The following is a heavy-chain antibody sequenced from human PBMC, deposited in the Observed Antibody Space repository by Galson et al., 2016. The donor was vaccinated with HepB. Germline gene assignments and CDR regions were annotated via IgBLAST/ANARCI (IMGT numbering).Heavy chain of an antibody. CDR1: GITFSSYA. D-gene: IGHD1-1*01. CDR2: ITGSGGGT. V-gene: IGHV3-23*01. Sequence: SLRLSCAASGITFSSYAMSWVRQAPGKGLEWVSAITGSGGGTYYADSVKGRFTISRDNSKNTLYLQMNSLRAEDTAVYYCAKTAVQLWLYYYYGMDVWGQGTTVTVSS. J-gene: IGHJ6*02. CDR3: AKTAVQLWLYYYYGMDV.